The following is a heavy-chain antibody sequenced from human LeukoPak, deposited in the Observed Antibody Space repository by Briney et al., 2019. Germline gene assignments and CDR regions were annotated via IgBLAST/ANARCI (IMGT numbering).Heavy chain of an antibody. CDR2: IKQDGSEK. CDR1: GFTFSSYW. J-gene: IGHJ3*02. D-gene: IGHD3-3*01. V-gene: IGHV3-7*01. Sequence: GGSLRLSCAASGFTFSSYWMNWVRQAPGKGLEWVANIKQDGSEKYYVDSVKGRFTIFRDNAKNTLYLQMNSLRAEDTAVYYCARVRIRFLESYAFDIWGQGTMVTVSS. CDR3: ARVRIRFLESYAFDI.